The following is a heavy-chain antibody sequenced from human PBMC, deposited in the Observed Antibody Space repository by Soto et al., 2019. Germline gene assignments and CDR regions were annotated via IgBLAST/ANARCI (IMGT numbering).Heavy chain of an antibody. V-gene: IGHV3-21*01. CDR3: ARVNRYSGSYGLGYYGMDV. CDR1: GFTFSSYS. CDR2: ISSSSSYI. J-gene: IGHJ6*02. Sequence: GESLRLSCAASGFTFSSYSMNGVRQARGKGLEWVSSISSSSSYIYYADSVKGRFTISRDNAKNSLYLQMNSLRAEDTAVYYCARVNRYSGSYGLGYYGMDVWGQGTTVTVSS. D-gene: IGHD1-26*01.